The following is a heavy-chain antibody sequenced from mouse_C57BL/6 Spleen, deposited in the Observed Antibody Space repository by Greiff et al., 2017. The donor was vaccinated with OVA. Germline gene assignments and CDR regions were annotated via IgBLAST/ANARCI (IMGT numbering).Heavy chain of an antibody. V-gene: IGHV1-69*01. Sequence: VQLQQPGAELVMPGASAKLSCKASGYTFTSYWMHWVKQRPGQGLEWIGEIDPSDSYTNYNQKFKGKSTLTVDKSSSTAYMQLSSLTSEDSAVYYCARRGYSPAWFAYWGQGTLVTVSA. CDR2: IDPSDSYT. J-gene: IGHJ3*01. D-gene: IGHD2-12*01. CDR3: ARRGYSPAWFAY. CDR1: GYTFTSYW.